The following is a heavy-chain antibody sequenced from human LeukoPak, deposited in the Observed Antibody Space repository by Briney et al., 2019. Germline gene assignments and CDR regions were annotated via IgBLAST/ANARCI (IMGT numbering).Heavy chain of an antibody. CDR3: ARGRMTTVTTVRGGWFDP. V-gene: IGHV4-34*01. Sequence: SETLSLTCAVYGGSFSGYYWSWIRQPPGKGLEWIGEINHSGSTNYNPSLKSRVTISVDTSKNQFSLKLSSVTAADTAVYYCARGRMTTVTTVRGGWFDPWGQGTLVTVSS. CDR2: INHSGST. D-gene: IGHD4-17*01. J-gene: IGHJ5*02. CDR1: GGSFSGYY.